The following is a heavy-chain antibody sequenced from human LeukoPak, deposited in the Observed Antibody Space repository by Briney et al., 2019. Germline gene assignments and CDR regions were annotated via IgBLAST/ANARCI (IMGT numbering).Heavy chain of an antibody. D-gene: IGHD1-26*01. CDR2: INHSGSA. V-gene: IGHV4-34*01. Sequence: SETLSLTCAVYGGSFSGYYWSWIRQPPGKGLEWIGEINHSGSANYNPSLKSRVTVSVDTSKNQFSLKVSSVTAADTAVYYCARQRIVGATTPFDYWGQGTLVTVSP. CDR3: ARQRIVGATTPFDY. J-gene: IGHJ4*02. CDR1: GGSFSGYY.